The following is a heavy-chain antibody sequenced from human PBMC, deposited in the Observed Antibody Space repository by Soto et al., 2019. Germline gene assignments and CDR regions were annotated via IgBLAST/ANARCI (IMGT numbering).Heavy chain of an antibody. D-gene: IGHD2-2*01. Sequence: EVQLVESGGGLVQPGGSLRLSCAASGFIFSSYWMHWVRQAPGKGLVWVSRINKDGSSTRYADSVKGRFTISRDNAKNTLYLQMNSLRAEDTAVYYCARELPGYCSSTSCYQFWFDPWGQGTLVTVSS. J-gene: IGHJ5*02. CDR1: GFIFSSYW. V-gene: IGHV3-74*01. CDR2: INKDGSST. CDR3: ARELPGYCSSTSCYQFWFDP.